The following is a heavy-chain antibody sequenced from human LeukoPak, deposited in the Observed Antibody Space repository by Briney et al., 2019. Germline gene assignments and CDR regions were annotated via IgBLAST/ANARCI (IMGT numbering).Heavy chain of an antibody. CDR1: GGSFSGYY. V-gene: IGHV4-34*01. CDR2: INHSGST. CDR3: ARSMTLDFDY. D-gene: IGHD2-21*02. J-gene: IGHJ4*02. Sequence: SETLSLTCAVYGGSFSGYYWSWIRQPPGKGLEWIGEINHSGSTNYNPSLKSRVTISVDTSKNQFSLKLSSVTAADTAVYYCARSMTLDFDYWGQGTLVTVSS.